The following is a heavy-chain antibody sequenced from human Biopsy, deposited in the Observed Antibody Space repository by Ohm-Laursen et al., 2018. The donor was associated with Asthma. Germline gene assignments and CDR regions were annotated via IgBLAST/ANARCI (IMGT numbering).Heavy chain of an antibody. Sequence: GASVKVSCKASGYTFRSYGVSWVRQAPGQGLEWMGWINAANGNTKYSQKFQGRLTISRDTSASTAYMDLSSLRSEDTAVYYCARTYFDFLTGQVNDAFALWGQGTMVTVSS. CDR1: GYTFRSYG. J-gene: IGHJ3*01. D-gene: IGHD3-9*01. CDR2: INAANGNT. CDR3: ARTYFDFLTGQVNDAFAL. V-gene: IGHV1-18*04.